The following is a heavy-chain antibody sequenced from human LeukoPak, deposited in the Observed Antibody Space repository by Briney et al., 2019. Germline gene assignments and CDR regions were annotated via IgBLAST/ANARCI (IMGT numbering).Heavy chain of an antibody. CDR1: GYSISSGYY. D-gene: IGHD5-12*01. J-gene: IGHJ4*02. Sequence: SETLSLTCTVSGYSISSGYYWGWIRQPPGKGLEWIGSIYHSGGTYYNPSLKSRVTISEDTSKNQFSLKLSSVTAADTAVYYCARHIGHFDYWGQGTLVTVSS. CDR2: IYHSGGT. V-gene: IGHV4-38-2*02. CDR3: ARHIGHFDY.